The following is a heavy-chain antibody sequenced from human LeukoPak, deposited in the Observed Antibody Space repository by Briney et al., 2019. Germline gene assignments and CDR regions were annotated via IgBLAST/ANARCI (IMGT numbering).Heavy chain of an antibody. D-gene: IGHD3-10*01. J-gene: IGHJ4*02. Sequence: GGSLRLSCAASGSTFSGSALHWVRQASGKGLEWVGRIRSTANGYATAYAASVKGRFTISRDDSKNTAYLQMDSLKTEDTAVYYCTGNYYGSGSYADFDYWGQGTLVTVSS. CDR3: TGNYYGSGSYADFDY. CDR2: IRSTANGYAT. CDR1: GSTFSGSA. V-gene: IGHV3-73*01.